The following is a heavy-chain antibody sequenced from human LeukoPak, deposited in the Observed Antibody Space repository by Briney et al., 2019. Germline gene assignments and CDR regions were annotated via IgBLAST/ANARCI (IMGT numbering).Heavy chain of an antibody. CDR3: AKDRYDSSGYYFFFDY. V-gene: IGHV3-30*18. J-gene: IGHJ4*02. Sequence: PGRSLRLSCAASGFTFSSYGMHRVRQAPGKGLEWVAVISYDGSNKYYADSVKGRFTISRDNSKNTLYLQMNSLRAEDTAVYYCAKDRYDSSGYYFFFDYWGQGTLVTVSS. CDR2: ISYDGSNK. D-gene: IGHD3-22*01. CDR1: GFTFSSYG.